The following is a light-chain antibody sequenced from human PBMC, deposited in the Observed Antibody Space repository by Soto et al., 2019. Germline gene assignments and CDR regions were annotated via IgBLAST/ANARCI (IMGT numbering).Light chain of an antibody. Sequence: QSALAQPPSASGSPGQSVTISCTGTGSDVGAYNYVSWYRQYPGKAPKLVIYEVSTRPSGVPDRFSGSKSGNTASLTVSGLQAEDEADYYCSSYAGSNDNYVFGTGTKGTVL. J-gene: IGLJ1*01. V-gene: IGLV2-8*01. CDR1: GSDVGAYNY. CDR2: EVS. CDR3: SSYAGSNDNYV.